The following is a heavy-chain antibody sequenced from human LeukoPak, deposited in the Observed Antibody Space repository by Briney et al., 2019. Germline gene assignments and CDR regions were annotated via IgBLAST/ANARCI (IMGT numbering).Heavy chain of an antibody. CDR2: ISGSGGST. CDR1: GFTFSTYG. V-gene: IGHV3-23*01. CDR3: ASPATGTQRTYYYYYYMDV. Sequence: GGTLRLSCVASGFTFSTYGMSWVRQAPGKGLEWVSAISGSGGSTYYADSVKGRFTISRDNSKNTLYLQMNSLRAEDTAVYYCASPATGTQRTYYYYYYMDVWGKGTTVTISS. D-gene: IGHD1/OR15-1a*01. J-gene: IGHJ6*03.